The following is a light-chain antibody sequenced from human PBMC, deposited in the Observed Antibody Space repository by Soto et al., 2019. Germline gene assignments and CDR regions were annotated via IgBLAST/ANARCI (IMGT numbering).Light chain of an antibody. CDR1: QSVSSSY. Sequence: EIVLTQSPGTLSLSPGERATLSCRASQSVSSSYLAWYQQKPGQAPRLLIYGASSRATGIPDKFSGSGSGTDFTLNISRLEPEDFAVYYCQKYGSSPLFTFGPWTKVDIK. J-gene: IGKJ3*01. CDR3: QKYGSSPLFT. V-gene: IGKV3-20*01. CDR2: GAS.